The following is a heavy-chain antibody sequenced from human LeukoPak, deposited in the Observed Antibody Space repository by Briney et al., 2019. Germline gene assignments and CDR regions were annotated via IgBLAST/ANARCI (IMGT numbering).Heavy chain of an antibody. CDR2: IYYSGST. Sequence: SETLSLTCTVSGGSISSYYWSWIRQPPGKGLEWIGYIYYSGSTNYNPSLKSRVTISVDTSKNQFSLKLSSVTAADTAVYYCAREWGYDSSGYSGAFDIWGQGTMVTVSS. D-gene: IGHD3-22*01. CDR3: AREWGYDSSGYSGAFDI. CDR1: GGSISSYY. V-gene: IGHV4-59*01. J-gene: IGHJ3*02.